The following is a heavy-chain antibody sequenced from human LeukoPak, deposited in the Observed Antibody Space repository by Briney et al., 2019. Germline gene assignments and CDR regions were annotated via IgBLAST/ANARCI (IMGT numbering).Heavy chain of an antibody. D-gene: IGHD3-22*01. CDR1: GYTFTSYE. CDR3: ARGLGSYDSSELTWPMISL. CDR2: MNPDSGDT. Sequence: ASVKVSCKASGYTFTSYEINWVRQAPGHGLEWMGWMNPDSGDTAYAQKFQGRITMTRSTSITTAYMELSSLRSEDTAVYYCARGLGSYDSSELTWPMISLWGQGTQVTVSS. V-gene: IGHV1-8*01. J-gene: IGHJ4*02.